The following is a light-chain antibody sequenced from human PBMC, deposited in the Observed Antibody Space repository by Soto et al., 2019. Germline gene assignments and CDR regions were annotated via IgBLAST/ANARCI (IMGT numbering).Light chain of an antibody. CDR2: GAS. CDR3: QHYGNSPT. V-gene: IGKV3-20*01. Sequence: EIVSTQSPATLSLSPGERATLSCRAVQSVTSTYMAWYQQKPGQAPRLLIYGASRRATGIPDRFSGSGSGTDFTLSISRLEPEDFAVYWCQHYGNSPTFGQGTKVDI. J-gene: IGKJ1*01. CDR1: QSVTSTY.